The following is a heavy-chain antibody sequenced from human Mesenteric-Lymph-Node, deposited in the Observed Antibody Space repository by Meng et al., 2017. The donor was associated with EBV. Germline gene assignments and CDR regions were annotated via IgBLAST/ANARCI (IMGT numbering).Heavy chain of an antibody. CDR2: LDLTDGER. CDR1: GYTLRELS. J-gene: IGHJ4*02. D-gene: IGHD3-16*01. CDR3: ATGDYGRDVFDY. V-gene: IGHV1-24*01. Sequence: GQLGQSGAEVKKPGASVKVSCKVSGYTLRELSMHWVRQAPGKGLEWMGGLDLTDGERIYAQKFQGRVTMTEDTSTNTAYMELSSLTFEDTAVYYCATGDYGRDVFDYWGQGTLVTVSS.